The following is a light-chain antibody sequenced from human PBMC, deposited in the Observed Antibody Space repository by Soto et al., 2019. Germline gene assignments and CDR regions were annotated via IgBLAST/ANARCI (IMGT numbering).Light chain of an antibody. Sequence: EILLTQSPGTLSLSPGERATLSCRASQSSLAWYQQKPGQAPRLLIYGASSRAAGIPDRFSGSGSGTDFTLTISRLEPEDFAVYYCQQYDDSPPWTFGQGTKVEIQ. CDR1: QSS. V-gene: IGKV3-20*01. CDR3: QQYDDSPPWT. CDR2: GAS. J-gene: IGKJ1*01.